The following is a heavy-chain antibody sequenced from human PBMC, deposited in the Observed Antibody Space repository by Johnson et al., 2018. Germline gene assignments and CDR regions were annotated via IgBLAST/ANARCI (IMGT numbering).Heavy chain of an antibody. J-gene: IGHJ1*01. Sequence: EVQLVESGGGLVPXGGSPRLSCAASGFTFSNYWMFWVRQAPGKGLEWVATIKKDGSEKLYVDSVKGRFTMSRDNAKNSLYLQMNSLRDEDTAVYYCVGGVGWILQHWGQGTLVSVSS. D-gene: IGHD1-26*01. CDR2: IKKDGSEK. V-gene: IGHV3-7*01. CDR1: GFTFSNYW. CDR3: VGGVGWILQH.